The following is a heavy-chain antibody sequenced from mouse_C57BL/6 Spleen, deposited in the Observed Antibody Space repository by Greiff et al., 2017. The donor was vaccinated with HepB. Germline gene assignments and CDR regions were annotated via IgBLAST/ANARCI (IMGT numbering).Heavy chain of an antibody. D-gene: IGHD2-1*01. CDR2: ISDGGSYT. CDR1: GFTFSSYA. CDR3: AGGNRWFDY. Sequence: EVKLMESGGGLVKPGGSLKLSCAASGFTFSSYAMSWVRQTPEKRLEWVATISDGGSYTYYPDNVQGRFTISRDKAKNNLYLQMSHLKSEDTAMYCCAGGNRWFDYWGQGTTLTVSA. J-gene: IGHJ2*01. V-gene: IGHV5-4*03.